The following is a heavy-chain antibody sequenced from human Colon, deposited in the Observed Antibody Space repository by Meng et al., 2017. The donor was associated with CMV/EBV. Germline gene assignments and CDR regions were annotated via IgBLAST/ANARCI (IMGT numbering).Heavy chain of an antibody. CDR2: INPNSGGT. D-gene: IGHD6-13*01. CDR3: ARAIAAASHPFYF. Sequence: QVQLVQSGAEVKKPGASVNVSCKASGYTFTGYYIHWVRQAPGQGLEWMGWINPNSGGTNYAQKFQGRVTMTRDTSISTAYMEVTSLRSDDTAVYFCARAIAAASHPFYFWGQGTLVTVSS. CDR1: GYTFTGYY. J-gene: IGHJ4*02. V-gene: IGHV1-2*02.